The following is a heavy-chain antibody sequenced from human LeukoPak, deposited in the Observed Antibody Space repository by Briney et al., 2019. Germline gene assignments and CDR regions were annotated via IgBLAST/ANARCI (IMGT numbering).Heavy chain of an antibody. V-gene: IGHV4-30-4*01. CDR3: ARLSSGWSR. J-gene: IGHJ4*02. CDR1: GGSIRSGDYS. D-gene: IGHD6-19*01. CDR2: IYYSGST. Sequence: SETLSLTCTVSGGSIRSGDYSWSWIRQPPGEGLEWIGYIYYSGSTYYNPSLKSRVTISVDTSKNQFSLKLSSVTAADTAVYYCARLSSGWSRWGQGTLVTVSS.